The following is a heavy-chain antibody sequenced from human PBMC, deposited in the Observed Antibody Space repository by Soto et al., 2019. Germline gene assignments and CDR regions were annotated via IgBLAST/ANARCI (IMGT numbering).Heavy chain of an antibody. CDR3: ARGLSFRGDFDV. CDR2: IYHAGSP. D-gene: IGHD2-21*02. J-gene: IGHJ3*01. V-gene: IGHV4-4*02. Sequence: SETLSLTCDVSGGSISSSSWWTWVRQSPGKGLEWIGEIYHAGSPNYNPSFQSRVTILADKSKNHFSLRLTSVTAADTAIYYCARGLSFRGDFDVWGQGTAVTVSS. CDR1: GGSISSSSW.